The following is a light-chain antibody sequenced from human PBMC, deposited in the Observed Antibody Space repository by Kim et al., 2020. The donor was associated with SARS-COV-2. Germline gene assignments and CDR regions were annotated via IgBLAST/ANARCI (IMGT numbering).Light chain of an antibody. V-gene: IGKV1-8*01. CDR2: AAS. Sequence: ASTGDRVTISCRASQGISSYLAWYQQKPGKAPKLLIYAASTLQSGVPSRFSGSGSGTDFTLTISCLQSEDFATYYCQQYYSYPLTFGQGTKVEIK. CDR3: QQYYSYPLT. J-gene: IGKJ1*01. CDR1: QGISSY.